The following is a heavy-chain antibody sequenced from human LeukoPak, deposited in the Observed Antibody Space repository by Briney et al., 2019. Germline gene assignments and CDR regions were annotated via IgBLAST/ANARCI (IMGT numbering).Heavy chain of an antibody. V-gene: IGHV3-23*01. J-gene: IGHJ4*02. D-gene: IGHD3-10*01. CDR3: AKEKYASGPYYFDY. CDR1: GFTFSSYA. Sequence: GGSLRLSCAASGFTFSSYAMTWVRQAPGKGLEWVSAIIGSADSTYYADSVKGRFTISRDNSRNTVYLQMNSLRVEDTAVYYCAKEKYASGPYYFDYWGQGTLVTVSS. CDR2: IIGSADST.